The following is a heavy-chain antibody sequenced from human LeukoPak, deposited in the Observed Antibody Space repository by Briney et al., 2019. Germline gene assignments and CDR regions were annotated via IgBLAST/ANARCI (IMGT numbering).Heavy chain of an antibody. V-gene: IGHV4-4*07. CDR3: ARLTTRGYCGANCYPFYFDY. CDR1: GGSISSYY. J-gene: IGHJ4*02. Sequence: SETLSLTCTVSGGSISSYYWSWIRQPAGKGLEWIGRIHTSGSTNYSPSLKSRVTMSVDTSKNQFSLKLSSVAAADTAVYYCARLTTRGYCGANCYPFYFDYWGQGTLVTVSS. D-gene: IGHD2-21*02. CDR2: IHTSGST.